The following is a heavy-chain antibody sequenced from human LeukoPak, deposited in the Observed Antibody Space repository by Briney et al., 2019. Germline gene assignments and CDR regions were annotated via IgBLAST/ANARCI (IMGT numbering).Heavy chain of an antibody. J-gene: IGHJ5*02. V-gene: IGHV1-46*01. D-gene: IGHD2-15*01. CDR3: ARARYCSGGSCSGWFDP. CDR2: INPSGGST. Sequence: ASVKVSCKASGYTFTSYYMHWVRQAPGQGLEWMGIINPSGGSTSYAQKFQGRVTMTRDMSTSTVYMELSSLRSEDTAVYYCARARYCSGGSCSGWFDPWGQGTLVAVSS. CDR1: GYTFTSYY.